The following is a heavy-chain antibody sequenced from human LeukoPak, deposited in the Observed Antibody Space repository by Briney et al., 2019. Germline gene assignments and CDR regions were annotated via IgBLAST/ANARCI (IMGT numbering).Heavy chain of an antibody. CDR1: GGSISSYY. J-gene: IGHJ4*02. CDR3: ARGYCSGGSCVDY. D-gene: IGHD2-15*01. V-gene: IGHV4-59*01. CDR2: IYYSGST. Sequence: SETLSLTCTVSGGSISSYYWSWIRQPPGKGLEWIGYIYYSGSTNYNPSLKSRVTISVDTSKNQFSLRLSSVTAADTAVYYCARGYCSGGSCVDYWGQGTLVTVSS.